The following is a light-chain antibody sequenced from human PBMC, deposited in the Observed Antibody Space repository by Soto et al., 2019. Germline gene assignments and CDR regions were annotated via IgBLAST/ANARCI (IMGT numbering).Light chain of an antibody. Sequence: QSALTQPASVSGSPGQSITISCTGTSSDVGGYNYVSWYQQNPGKAPKLMIYDVSNRPSGVSNRFSGSKSGNAASLTISGLQAEDEAHYYCCTYTSSSTVVFGGWTKVTVL. CDR1: SSDVGGYNY. CDR3: CTYTSSSTVV. CDR2: DVS. V-gene: IGLV2-14*01. J-gene: IGLJ2*01.